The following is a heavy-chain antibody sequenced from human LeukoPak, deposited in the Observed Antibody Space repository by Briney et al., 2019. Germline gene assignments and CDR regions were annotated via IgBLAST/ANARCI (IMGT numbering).Heavy chain of an antibody. J-gene: IGHJ5*02. CDR1: GYSISSGYY. Sequence: PSGTLSLTCTVSGYSISSGYYWGWIRQPPGKGLEWIGYIYYSGSTNYNPSLKSRVTISVDTSKNQFSLKLTSVTAADTAVYYCTRAEYSWGQGTLVTVSS. V-gene: IGHV4-61*05. CDR2: IYYSGST. D-gene: IGHD6-6*01. CDR3: TRAEYS.